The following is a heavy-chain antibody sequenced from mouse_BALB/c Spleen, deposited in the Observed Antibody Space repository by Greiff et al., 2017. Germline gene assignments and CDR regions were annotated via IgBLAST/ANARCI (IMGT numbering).Heavy chain of an antibody. CDR1: GYSITSDYA. Sequence: EVQLQQSGPGLVKPSQSLSLTCTVTGYSITSDYAWNWIRQFPGNKLEWMGYISYSGSTSYNPSLKSRISITRDTSKNQFFLQLNSVTTEDTATYYCARDYYGLAWFAYWGQGTLVTVSA. D-gene: IGHD1-2*01. V-gene: IGHV3-2*02. J-gene: IGHJ3*01. CDR2: ISYSGST. CDR3: ARDYYGLAWFAY.